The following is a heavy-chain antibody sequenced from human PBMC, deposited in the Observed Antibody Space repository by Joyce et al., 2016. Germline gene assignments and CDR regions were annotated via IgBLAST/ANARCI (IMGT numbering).Heavy chain of an antibody. Sequence: QLVESGGGVVKAGGSLRLSCEASGSTFSSSRMSWFRQAPGKGLEWVAAISATSYNTFHAETVRGRFTVSRNNAKKTLYLQMNSLRAEDSAVFYCARGGISNNYTMDVWGQGTTVTVSS. D-gene: IGHD1-1*01. CDR2: ISATSYNT. J-gene: IGHJ6*02. V-gene: IGHV3-21*01. CDR1: GSTFSSSR. CDR3: ARGGISNNYTMDV.